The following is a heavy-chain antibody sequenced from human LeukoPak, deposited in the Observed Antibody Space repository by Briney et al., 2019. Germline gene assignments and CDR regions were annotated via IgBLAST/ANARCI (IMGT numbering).Heavy chain of an antibody. J-gene: IGHJ3*02. D-gene: IGHD3-22*01. CDR3: ARAGITMIVVVEDAFGI. Sequence: SETLSLTCTVSGYSISSGYYWGWIRQPPGKGLEWIGSIYHSGSTYYNLSLKSRVTISVDTSKNQFSLKLSSVTAADTAVYYCARAGITMIVVVEDAFGIWGQGTMVTVSS. V-gene: IGHV4-38-2*02. CDR2: IYHSGST. CDR1: GYSISSGYY.